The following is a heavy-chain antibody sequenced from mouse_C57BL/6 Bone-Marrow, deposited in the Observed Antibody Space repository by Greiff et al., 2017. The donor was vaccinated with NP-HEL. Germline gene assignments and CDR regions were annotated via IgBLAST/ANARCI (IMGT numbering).Heavy chain of an antibody. V-gene: IGHV14-2*01. D-gene: IGHD2-3*01. J-gene: IGHJ4*01. CDR2: IDPEDGET. Sequence: EVKLVESGAELVKPGASVKLSCTASGFNIKDYYMHWVKQRTEQGLEWIGRIDPEDGETKYAPNFPVKATITADTSSNTAYLQLRSLTSEDTAVYYCARIGGYYVYYAMDYWGQGTSVTVSS. CDR1: GFNIKDYY. CDR3: ARIGGYYVYYAMDY.